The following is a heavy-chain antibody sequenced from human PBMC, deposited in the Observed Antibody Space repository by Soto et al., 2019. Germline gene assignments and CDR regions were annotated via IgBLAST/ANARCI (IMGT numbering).Heavy chain of an antibody. CDR3: ARESEDLSSNLDY. CDR1: GFTFTRYS. J-gene: IGHJ4*02. V-gene: IGHV3-21*06. Sequence: GGSLRLSCAASGFTFTRYSMNWGRHSPGKGLEWVASISSTTNYIYYGESLKGRLTISRDNAKNSMYLQMNTLRAEDTAVYYCARESEDLSSNLDYWGQGTLVTVSS. CDR2: ISSTTNYI.